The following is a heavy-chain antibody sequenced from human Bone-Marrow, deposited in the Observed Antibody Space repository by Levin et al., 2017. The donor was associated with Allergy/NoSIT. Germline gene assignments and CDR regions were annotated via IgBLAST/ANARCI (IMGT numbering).Heavy chain of an antibody. Sequence: GESLKISCAASGFTFSSYAMHWVRQAPGKGLEWVAVISYDGSNKYYADSVKGRFTISRDNSKNTLYLQMNSLRAEDTAVYYCARDRSYNKGYFQHWGQGTLVTVSS. J-gene: IGHJ1*01. CDR2: ISYDGSNK. V-gene: IGHV3-30-3*01. D-gene: IGHD1-26*01. CDR3: ARDRSYNKGYFQH. CDR1: GFTFSSYA.